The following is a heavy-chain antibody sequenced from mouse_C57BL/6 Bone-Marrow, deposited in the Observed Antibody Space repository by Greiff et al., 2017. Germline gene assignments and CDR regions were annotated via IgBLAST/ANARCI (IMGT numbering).Heavy chain of an antibody. CDR2: IHPSDSDT. CDR1: GYTFTSYW. Sequence: QVQLQQPGAELVKPGASVKVSCKASGYTFTSYWMHWVKQRPGQGLEWIGRIHPSDSDTNYNQKFKGKATLTVDKSSSTAYMQLSSLTSEDSAVYYCARYHDYDDYYAMDYWGQGTSGTVSS. V-gene: IGHV1-74*01. J-gene: IGHJ4*01. CDR3: ARYHDYDDYYAMDY. D-gene: IGHD2-4*01.